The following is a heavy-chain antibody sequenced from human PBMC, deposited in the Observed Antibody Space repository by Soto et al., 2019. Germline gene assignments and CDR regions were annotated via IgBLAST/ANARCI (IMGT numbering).Heavy chain of an antibody. CDR1: GFTFSNYW. CDR2: IKKDGSEK. CDR3: ARGGSYFDNWFDP. Sequence: SLRLSCAASGFTFSNYWMSWVRQAPGKGLEWVANIKKDGSEKYYVDSMKGRFTISRDNAKSSLYLQMNSLRAGDTAVYYCARGGSYFDNWFDPWGQGTLVTVSS. V-gene: IGHV3-7*01. D-gene: IGHD1-26*01. J-gene: IGHJ5*02.